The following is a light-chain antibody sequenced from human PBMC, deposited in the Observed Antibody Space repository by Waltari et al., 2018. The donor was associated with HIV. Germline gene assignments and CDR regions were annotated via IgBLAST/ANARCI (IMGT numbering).Light chain of an antibody. J-gene: IGLJ1*01. V-gene: IGLV2-11*01. CDR3: CSYSGSGTLYV. CDR2: DVT. Sequence: QSALTQPRSVSGSPGQSVTISCTGTSSDVGGYTFVSWYQHHPGKAPKLVISDVTKRPSGVPDLFSGSKSGNTASLTISGLQAEDEADYYCCSYSGSGTLYVFGTGTEVTVL. CDR1: SSDVGGYTF.